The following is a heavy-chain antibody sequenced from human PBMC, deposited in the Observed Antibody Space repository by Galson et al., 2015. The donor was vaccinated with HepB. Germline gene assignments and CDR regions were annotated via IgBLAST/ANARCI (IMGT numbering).Heavy chain of an antibody. J-gene: IGHJ4*02. CDR2: ITSSTSTI. D-gene: IGHD3-22*01. V-gene: IGHV3-48*04. Sequence: SLRLSCAASGFTFSSFSMNWVRQAPGKGLEWVSYITSSTSTIYYADSVKGRFTTSRDNAKNSLYLQMNSLRGEDTAVYYCTTGWDYYGSSGYFFGFWGQGTLVTVSS. CDR1: GFTFSSFS. CDR3: TTGWDYYGSSGYFFGF.